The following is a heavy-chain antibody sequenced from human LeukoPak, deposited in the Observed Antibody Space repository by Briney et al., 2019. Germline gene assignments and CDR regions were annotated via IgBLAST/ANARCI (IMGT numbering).Heavy chain of an antibody. J-gene: IGHJ6*03. CDR2: ISSSGSTI. V-gene: IGHV3-48*03. D-gene: IGHD5-12*01. Sequence: PGGSLRLSCAASGFTFSSYEMNWVRQAPGKGLEWVSYISSSGSTIYYADSVKGRFTISRDNAKNSLYLQMNSLRAEDTAVYYCARESYSGYDTNYYYYYYMDVWGKGTTVTISS. CDR1: GFTFSSYE. CDR3: ARESYSGYDTNYYYYYYMDV.